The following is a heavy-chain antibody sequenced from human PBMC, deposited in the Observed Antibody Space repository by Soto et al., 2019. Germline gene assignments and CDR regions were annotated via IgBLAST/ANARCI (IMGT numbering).Heavy chain of an antibody. CDR2: IIPIFGTA. D-gene: IGHD2-15*01. J-gene: IGHJ4*02. CDR1: GGTFSSYA. V-gene: IGHV1-69*13. CDR3: ARLLPGYCSGGSCYSRYFDY. Sequence: ASVKVSCKASGGTFSSYAISWVRQAPGQGLEWMGGIIPIFGTANYAQKFQGRVTITADESTSTAYMELSSPRSEDTAVYYCARLLPGYCSGGSCYSRYFDYWGQGTLVTVSS.